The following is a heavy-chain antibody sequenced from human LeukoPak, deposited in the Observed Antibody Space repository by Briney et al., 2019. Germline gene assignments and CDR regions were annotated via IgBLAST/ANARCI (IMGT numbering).Heavy chain of an antibody. Sequence: GGSLRLSCLGSEFTFGSYAMNWVRQAPGKGLEWISYISGSSSTIYYADSIKGRFAISRDNAKDSLFLHMNSLRAEDTAVYYCARGEDNYSSAWYNPRRLDYWGQGTRVTVSS. CDR3: ARGEDNYSSAWYNPRRLDY. J-gene: IGHJ4*02. D-gene: IGHD6-19*01. CDR1: EFTFGSYA. V-gene: IGHV3-48*01. CDR2: ISGSSSTI.